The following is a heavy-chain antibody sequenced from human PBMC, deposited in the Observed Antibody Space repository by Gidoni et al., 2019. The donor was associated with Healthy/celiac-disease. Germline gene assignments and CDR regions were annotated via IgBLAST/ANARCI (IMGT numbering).Heavy chain of an antibody. V-gene: IGHV4-59*01. CDR1: GGSISSYY. CDR3: ARDHGLFCSSTSCSPSHYYYYGMDV. CDR2: IYYSGST. J-gene: IGHJ6*02. D-gene: IGHD2-2*01. Sequence: QVQLQESGPGLVKPSETLSLPCTVSGGSISSYYWSWIRQPPGKGLEWIGYIYYSGSTNYNPSLKSRVTISVDTSKNQFSLKLSSVTAADTAVYYCARDHGLFCSSTSCSPSHYYYYGMDVWGQGTTVTVSS.